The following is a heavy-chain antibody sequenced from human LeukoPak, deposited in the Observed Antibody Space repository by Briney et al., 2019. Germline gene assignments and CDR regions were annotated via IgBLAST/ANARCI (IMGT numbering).Heavy chain of an antibody. D-gene: IGHD6-19*01. V-gene: IGHV3-74*01. J-gene: IGHJ4*02. CDR2: INTDGTVT. Sequence: PGGSLRLSCAASGFTFSSYAMTWVRQAPGKGLESVSRINTDGTVTTYADSVKGRFTVSRDNADNTMSLQMNSVRDEDTAVYYCATKQWLAPPPDSWGQGTPVTVSS. CDR3: ATKQWLAPPPDS. CDR1: GFTFSSYA.